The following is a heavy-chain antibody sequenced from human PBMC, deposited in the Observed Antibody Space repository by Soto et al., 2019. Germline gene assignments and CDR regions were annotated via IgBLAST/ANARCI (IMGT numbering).Heavy chain of an antibody. CDR2: IIPIFGTA. J-gene: IGHJ6*02. V-gene: IGHV1-69*06. CDR3: AREGVATVTTASYYYGMDV. D-gene: IGHD4-17*01. CDR1: GGTFSSYA. Sequence: ASVKVSCKASGGTFSSYAISWVRQAPGQELEWMGGIIPIFGTANYAQKFQGRVTITADKSTSTAYMELSSLRSEDTAVYYCAREGVATVTTASYYYGMDVWGQGTTVTVSS.